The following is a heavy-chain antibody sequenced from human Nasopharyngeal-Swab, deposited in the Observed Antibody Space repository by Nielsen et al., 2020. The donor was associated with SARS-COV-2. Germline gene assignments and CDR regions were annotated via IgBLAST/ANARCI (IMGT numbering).Heavy chain of an antibody. CDR1: GFTFSHAW. J-gene: IGHJ4*02. D-gene: IGHD3-22*01. V-gene: IGHV3-15*01. Sequence: GESLKISCAASGFTFSHAWMTWVRQAPGKGLEWVGRINIKTDGGTTDYAAPAKGRFIISRDDSKNTLYLQMNSLKTEDTAVYYCTTLDDNSGYFGQWGQGTLVTVSS. CDR3: TTLDDNSGYFGQ. CDR2: INIKTDGGTT.